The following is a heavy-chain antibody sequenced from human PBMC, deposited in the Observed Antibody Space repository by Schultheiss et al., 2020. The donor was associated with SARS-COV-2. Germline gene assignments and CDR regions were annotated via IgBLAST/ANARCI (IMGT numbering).Heavy chain of an antibody. CDR2: ISGSGGST. J-gene: IGHJ4*02. V-gene: IGHV3-23*01. Sequence: GGSLRLSFAASGFTFDDYAMHWVRQAPGKGLEWVSGISGSGGSTYYADSVKGRFTISRDNSKNTRYLQMSSLRAEDTAVYYCTTGIQLWVGEDYWGQGTLVTVSS. CDR1: GFTFDDYA. D-gene: IGHD5-18*01. CDR3: TTGIQLWVGEDY.